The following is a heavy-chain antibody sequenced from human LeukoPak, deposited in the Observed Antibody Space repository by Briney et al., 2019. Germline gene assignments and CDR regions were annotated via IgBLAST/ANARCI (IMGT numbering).Heavy chain of an antibody. CDR1: GDSVTSSSYC. D-gene: IGHD1-26*01. CDR3: VRHRSGTACLDP. V-gene: IGHV4-39*01. J-gene: IGHJ5*02. Sequence: SETLSLTCTVAGDSVTSSSYCWGRIRQPPGKGLEWIGCIYYSGSSYYNSSLNSRVTISVDTSKNEFSLRLKSVTATDTALYYCVRHRSGTACLDPWGQGTLVTVSS. CDR2: IYYSGSS.